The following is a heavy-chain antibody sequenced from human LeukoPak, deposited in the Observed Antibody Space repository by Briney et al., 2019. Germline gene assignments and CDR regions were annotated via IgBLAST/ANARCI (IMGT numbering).Heavy chain of an antibody. CDR3: ARAVAMARGINYYDY. D-gene: IGHD3-10*01. CDR1: GFTFSSYD. CDR2: TGTTGDT. Sequence: GGSLRLSCAASGFTFSSYDMHWVRQTTGKGLEWVSATGTTGDTYYPGSVKGRFTISRENARNSLYLQMNSLRAGDTAVYYCARAVAMARGINYYDYWGQGTLVTVSS. J-gene: IGHJ4*02. V-gene: IGHV3-13*01.